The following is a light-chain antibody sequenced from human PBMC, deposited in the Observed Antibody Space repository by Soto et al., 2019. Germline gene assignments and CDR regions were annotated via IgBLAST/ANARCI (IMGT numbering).Light chain of an antibody. J-gene: IGKJ5*01. CDR2: AGS. CDR3: PHSYSLPHT. Sequence: DIQMTHSPSSLSASLGDRVTISCWASQSLRSYLNWYQQKPWKAPKLLFDAGSSLQRRGPSRFSISESGTDFTLIITSPHPYAFATYYCPHSYSLPHTYGQGTQLEIK. V-gene: IGKV1-39*01. CDR1: QSLRSY.